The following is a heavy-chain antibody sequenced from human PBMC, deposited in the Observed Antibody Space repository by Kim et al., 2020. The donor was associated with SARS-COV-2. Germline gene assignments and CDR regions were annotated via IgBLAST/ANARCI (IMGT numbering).Heavy chain of an antibody. CDR3: ARVSQAVGGIYYYYYG. CDR1: GGSISSGDYY. J-gene: IGHJ6*01. V-gene: IGHV4-30-4*08. D-gene: IGHD3-10*01. CDR2: INYSGST. Sequence: SETLSLTCTVSGGSISSGDYYWSWLRPPTGKDLEGIVYINYSGSTYYNPTLKSPVTIAVDTTKNHFYLNLSSVTAADTAEYYCARVSQAVGGIYYYYYG.